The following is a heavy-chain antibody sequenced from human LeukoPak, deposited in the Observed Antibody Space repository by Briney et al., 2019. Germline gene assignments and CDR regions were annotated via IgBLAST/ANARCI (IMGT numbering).Heavy chain of an antibody. CDR1: GFTFSSYA. CDR3: TRDTDGSLDY. V-gene: IGHV3-23*01. CDR2: ISGSGGST. D-gene: IGHD1-26*01. J-gene: IGHJ4*02. Sequence: GGSLRLSCAASGFTFSSYAMSWVRQAPGKGLEWVSAISGSGGSTYYADSVKGRFTISRDNSKNTLYLQMNNLRADDTAVYYCTRDTDGSLDYWGQGILVTVAS.